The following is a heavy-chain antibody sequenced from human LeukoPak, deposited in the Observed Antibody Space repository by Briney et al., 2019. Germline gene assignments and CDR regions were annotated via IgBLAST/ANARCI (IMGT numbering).Heavy chain of an antibody. J-gene: IGHJ4*02. CDR2: IYYRGST. D-gene: IGHD3-16*01. CDR1: GYSISSGYY. CDR3: ARVGAGWRGTYYFDY. Sequence: SETLSLTCTVSGYSISSGYYWGWSRPPPGEGLEWIGNIYYRGSTRYNLSLRGRVTTSLDTSKNQLSLNLSSVTAADTAVYYCARVGAGWRGTYYFDYWGQGTVVTVSS. V-gene: IGHV4-38-2*02.